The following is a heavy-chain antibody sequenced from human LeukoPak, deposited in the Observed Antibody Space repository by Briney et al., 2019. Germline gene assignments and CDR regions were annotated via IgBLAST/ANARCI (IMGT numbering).Heavy chain of an antibody. Sequence: ASVKVSCKASGYTFTSYDTNWVRQATGQGLEWMGWMNPNSGNTGYAQKFQGRVTMTRNTSISTAYMELSSLRSEDTAVYYCARGRTYYDFWSGYQNWFDPWGQGTLVTVSS. CDR2: MNPNSGNT. V-gene: IGHV1-8*01. J-gene: IGHJ5*02. D-gene: IGHD3-3*01. CDR1: GYTFTSYD. CDR3: ARGRTYYDFWSGYQNWFDP.